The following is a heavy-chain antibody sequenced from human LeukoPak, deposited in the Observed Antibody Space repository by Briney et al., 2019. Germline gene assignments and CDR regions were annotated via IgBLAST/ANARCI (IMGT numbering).Heavy chain of an antibody. J-gene: IGHJ4*02. CDR3: ATESGTYSGTCFDY. CDR2: ISSSSNTI. V-gene: IGHV3-48*01. D-gene: IGHD1-26*01. Sequence: GGSLRLSCAASGSTFSNYNMNWVRQAPGKGLEWVSYISSSSNTIYYADSVKGRFTISRDNAKNSLYLQMNSLRAEDTAVYYCATESGTYSGTCFDYWGQGSLVTVSS. CDR1: GSTFSNYN.